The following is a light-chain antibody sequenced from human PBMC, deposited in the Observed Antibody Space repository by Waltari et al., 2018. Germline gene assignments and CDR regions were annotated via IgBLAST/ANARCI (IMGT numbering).Light chain of an antibody. Sequence: DIILTQSPEPLAVSLGERATINWKSSRSISYTKNYLSWYQQKPGQAPRLLISWASTRDFGVPDRFSCSGSGADFTLTIHGLQAEDVAVYSGQQYYSNPTFGQGTKVQIK. V-gene: IGKV4-1*01. CDR1: RSISYTKNY. CDR3: QQYYSNPT. J-gene: IGKJ1*01. CDR2: WAS.